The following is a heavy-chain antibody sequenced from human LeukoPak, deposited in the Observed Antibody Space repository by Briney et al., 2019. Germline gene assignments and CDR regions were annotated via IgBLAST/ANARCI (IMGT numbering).Heavy chain of an antibody. CDR2: ISTYNGNT. Sequence: ASVKVSCKASGYTFTTYGITWVRQAPGQRLEWMGWISTYNGNTNYAQKLQGRVTMTTDTSTSTAYMELRSLISDDAAVYYCARGDDYGDYWGLFWGQGTLVTVSS. V-gene: IGHV1-18*01. CDR3: ARGDDYGDYWGLF. D-gene: IGHD4-17*01. J-gene: IGHJ4*02. CDR1: GYTFTTYG.